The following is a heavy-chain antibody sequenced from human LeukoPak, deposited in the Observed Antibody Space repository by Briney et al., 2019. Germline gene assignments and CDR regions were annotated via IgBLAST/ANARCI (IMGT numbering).Heavy chain of an antibody. CDR1: GFTFDDYA. J-gene: IGHJ5*02. D-gene: IGHD3-10*01. CDR2: ISWNSGSI. Sequence: GGSLRLSCAASGFTFDDYAMHWVRQAPGKGLEWVSGISWNSGSIVYADSVRGRFTISRDNAKNSLYLQMNSLRAEDTALYYCAKDPYGSGNSNRFDPWGQGTLVTVSS. V-gene: IGHV3-9*01. CDR3: AKDPYGSGNSNRFDP.